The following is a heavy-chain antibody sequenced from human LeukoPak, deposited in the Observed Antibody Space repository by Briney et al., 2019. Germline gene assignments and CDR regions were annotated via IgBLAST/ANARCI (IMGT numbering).Heavy chain of an antibody. CDR2: INHSGST. CDR3: ARDGPTIRWYFDL. D-gene: IGHD5-24*01. Sequence: SSETLSLTCTVSGGSISSSSYYWGWIRQPPGKGLEWIGEINHSGSTNYNPSLKSRVTISVDTSKNQFSLKLSSVTAADTAVYYCARDGPTIRWYFDLWGRGTLVTVSS. J-gene: IGHJ2*01. V-gene: IGHV4-39*07. CDR1: GGSISSSSYY.